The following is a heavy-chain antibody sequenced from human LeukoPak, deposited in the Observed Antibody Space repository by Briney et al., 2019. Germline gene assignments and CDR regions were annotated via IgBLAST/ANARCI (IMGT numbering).Heavy chain of an antibody. J-gene: IGHJ4*02. D-gene: IGHD3-10*01. CDR3: AKERDILVRGAGYYSDS. CDR2: ISDSGGTT. V-gene: IGHV3-23*01. CDR1: GFTFSSYT. Sequence: GGSLRLSCTVSGFTFSSYTMSWVRQAPGKGLEWVSGISDSGGTTYYADSVKGRFTMSRDNSKDTVYLQMSSLRAEDTAVYYCAKERDILVRGAGYYSDSWGQGTLVTVSS.